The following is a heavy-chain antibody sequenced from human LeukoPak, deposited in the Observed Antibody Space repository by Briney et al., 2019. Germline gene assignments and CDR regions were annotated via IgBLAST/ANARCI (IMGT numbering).Heavy chain of an antibody. Sequence: PGGSLRLSCAASGLTFSSNYMSWVRQAPGKGLEWVSVIYSGGSTYYADSVKGRFTISRDNSKNTLYLQLNSLRAEDTAVYYCTTLVRGVIPPNDYWGQGTLVTVSS. CDR1: GLTFSSNY. CDR3: TTLVRGVIPPNDY. D-gene: IGHD3-10*01. V-gene: IGHV3-66*01. CDR2: IYSGGST. J-gene: IGHJ4*02.